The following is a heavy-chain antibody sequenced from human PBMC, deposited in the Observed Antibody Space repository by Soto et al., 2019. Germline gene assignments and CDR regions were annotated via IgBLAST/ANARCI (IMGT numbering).Heavy chain of an antibody. CDR2: ISAYNGNT. CDR3: AREVPAATGPLVAARPFYYYYYMDV. J-gene: IGHJ6*03. Sequence: GASVKVSCKASGYTFTSYGISWVRQAPGQGLEWMGWISAYNGNTNYAQKLQGRVTMTTDTSTSTAYMELRSLRSDDTAVYYCAREVPAATGPLVAARPFYYYYYMDVWGKGTTVT. V-gene: IGHV1-18*01. CDR1: GYTFTSYG. D-gene: IGHD6-6*01.